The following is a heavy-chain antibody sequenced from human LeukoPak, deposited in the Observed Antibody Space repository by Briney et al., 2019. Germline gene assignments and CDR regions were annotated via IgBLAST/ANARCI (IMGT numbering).Heavy chain of an antibody. V-gene: IGHV3-21*01. CDR3: ARDSGIAVAGAYYYYYGMDV. CDR1: GFTFSSYS. CDR2: ISSSSSYI. J-gene: IGHJ6*02. Sequence: GGSLRLSCAASGFTFSSYSMNGVRQAPGKGLEWVSSISSSSSYIYYADSVKGRFTISRDNAKNSLYLQMNSLRAEDTAVYHCARDSGIAVAGAYYYYYGMDVWGQGTTVTVSS. D-gene: IGHD6-19*01.